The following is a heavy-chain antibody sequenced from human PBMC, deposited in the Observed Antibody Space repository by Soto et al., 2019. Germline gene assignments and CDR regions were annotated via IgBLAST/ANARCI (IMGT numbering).Heavy chain of an antibody. D-gene: IGHD2-2*01. CDR1: GGTFSSYA. CDR3: ARVDSNIVVVRAEPGWFDP. CDR2: IIPIFGTA. J-gene: IGHJ5*02. Sequence: QVQLVQSGAEAKKPGSSVKVSCKASGGTFSSYAISWVRQAPGQGLEWMGGIIPIFGTANYAQKFQGRVTITADKYTSPAYMELSSLRSEDTAVYYCARVDSNIVVVRAEPGWFDPWGQGTLVTVSS. V-gene: IGHV1-69*06.